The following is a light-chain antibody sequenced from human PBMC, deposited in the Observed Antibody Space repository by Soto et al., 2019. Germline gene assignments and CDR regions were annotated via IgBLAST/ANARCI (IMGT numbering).Light chain of an antibody. J-gene: IGKJ1*01. CDR3: QKYNSAPWT. V-gene: IGKV1-27*01. CDR1: QGISNY. CDR2: AAS. Sequence: KTEAPSCLRLSIRNRVTITCRASQGISNYLAWYQQKPGKVHKXLIYAASTLQSGVPSRFSGSGSVTDFTITISSLQPEDVETYYCQKYNSAPWTFGQGTKVDIK.